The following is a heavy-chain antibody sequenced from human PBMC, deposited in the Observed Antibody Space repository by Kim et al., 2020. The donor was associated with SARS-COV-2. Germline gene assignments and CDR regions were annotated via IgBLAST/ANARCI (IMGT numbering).Heavy chain of an antibody. CDR3: ARRATIDAGGSFDY. Sequence: PSLKSRVTISLDKSKNQFSLNLNSVTAADTAVYYCARRATIDAGGSFDYWGQGALVTVSS. D-gene: IGHD6-13*01. J-gene: IGHJ4*02. V-gene: IGHV4-4*02.